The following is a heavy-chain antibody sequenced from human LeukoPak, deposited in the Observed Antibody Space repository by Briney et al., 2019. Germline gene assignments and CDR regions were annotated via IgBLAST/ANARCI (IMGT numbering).Heavy chain of an antibody. D-gene: IGHD3/OR15-3a*01. V-gene: IGHV4-59*08. CDR1: GGSISSYY. J-gene: IGHJ5*02. CDR2: IYYSGST. Sequence: SETLSLTCTVSGGSISSYYWSWIRQPPGKGLEWIGYIYYSGSTNYNPSLKSRVTISVDTSKNQFSLKLSSVTAADTAVYYCARAFGLYSDNGEWFDPWGQGTLVTVSS. CDR3: ARAFGLYSDNGEWFDP.